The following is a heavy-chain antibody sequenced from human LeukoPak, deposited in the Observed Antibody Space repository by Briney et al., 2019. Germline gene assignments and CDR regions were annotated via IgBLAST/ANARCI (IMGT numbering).Heavy chain of an antibody. CDR1: GYTFTSYD. CDR2: MNPNSGNT. J-gene: IGHJ5*02. CDR3: ARVPRSGERFDP. V-gene: IGHV1-8*01. D-gene: IGHD2-15*01. Sequence: ASVKVSCKASGYTFTSYDVNCVRQATGQRREWMGWMNPNSGNTGYAQKFQGRVTMTRNTLISTAYMQLSSLKSEHRAVYYCARVPRSGERFDPWGQGTLVTVSS.